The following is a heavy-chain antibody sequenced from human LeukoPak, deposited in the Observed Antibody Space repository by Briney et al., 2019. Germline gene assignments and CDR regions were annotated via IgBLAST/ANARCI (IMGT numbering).Heavy chain of an antibody. CDR1: GGSISSYY. D-gene: IGHD5-12*01. CDR3: ARARRSGYDSGNYYYYYMDV. J-gene: IGHJ6*03. V-gene: IGHV4-59*12. Sequence: SETLSLTCTVSGGSISSYYWSWIRQPPGKGLEWIGYIYYSGSTNYNPSLKSRVTISVDTSENQFSLKLSSVTAADTAVYYCARARRSGYDSGNYYYYYMDVWGKGTTVTVSS. CDR2: IYYSGST.